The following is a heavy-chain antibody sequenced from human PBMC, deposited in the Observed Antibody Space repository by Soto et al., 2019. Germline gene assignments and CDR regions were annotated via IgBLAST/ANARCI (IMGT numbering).Heavy chain of an antibody. CDR1: GGSISSYY. CDR3: ARERTIGWFDP. CDR2: IYYSGST. Sequence: QVQLQESGPGLVKPSETLSLTCTVSGGSISSYYWSWIRQPPGKGLEWIGYIYYSGSTNYNPSLKSRVTISVDTSKNQFSLKLSSVTAADTAVYYCARERTIGWFDPWGQGTLVTVSS. D-gene: IGHD3-16*01. J-gene: IGHJ5*02. V-gene: IGHV4-59*01.